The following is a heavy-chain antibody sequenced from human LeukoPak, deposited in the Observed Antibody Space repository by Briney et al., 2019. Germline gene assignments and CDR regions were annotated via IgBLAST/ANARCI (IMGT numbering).Heavy chain of an antibody. CDR2: IYHSGST. J-gene: IGHJ6*03. D-gene: IGHD6-13*01. CDR1: GYSISSGYY. Sequence: SETLSLTCTVSGYSISSGYYWGWIRQPPGKGLEWIGSIYHSGSTYYNPSLKSRVTISVDTSKNQFSLKLSSVTAADTAVYYCARGWGLYSSRLYYYYYYMDVWGKGTTVTVSS. V-gene: IGHV4-38-2*02. CDR3: ARGWGLYSSRLYYYYYYMDV.